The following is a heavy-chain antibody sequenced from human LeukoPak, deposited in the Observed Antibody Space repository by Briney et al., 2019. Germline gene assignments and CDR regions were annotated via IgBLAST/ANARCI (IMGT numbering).Heavy chain of an antibody. D-gene: IGHD1-1*01. Sequence: GGSLRLSCAASGFTFSSYNMDWVRQAPGKGLEWVSSISSSSSYIYYADSVKGRFTISRDNAKNSLYLQMNSLRAEDTAVYYCAREVQLENAGKGAYYYYYMDVWGKGTTVTVSS. CDR3: AREVQLENAGKGAYYYYYMDV. CDR1: GFTFSSYN. V-gene: IGHV3-21*01. CDR2: ISSSSSYI. J-gene: IGHJ6*03.